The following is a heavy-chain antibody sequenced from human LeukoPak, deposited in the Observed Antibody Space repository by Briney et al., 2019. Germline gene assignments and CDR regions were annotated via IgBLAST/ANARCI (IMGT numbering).Heavy chain of an antibody. V-gene: IGHV4-59*08. J-gene: IGHJ4*02. CDR1: GGSFSGYY. CDR2: IYYSGTT. D-gene: IGHD6-19*01. Sequence: ETSETLSLTCAVYGGSFSGYYWSWIRQPPGKGLEWIGYIYYSGTTNYNPSLKSRVTISVDTSKNQFSLKLSSVTAADTAVYYCARQDGSGFLRIWGQGTLVTVSS. CDR3: ARQDGSGFLRI.